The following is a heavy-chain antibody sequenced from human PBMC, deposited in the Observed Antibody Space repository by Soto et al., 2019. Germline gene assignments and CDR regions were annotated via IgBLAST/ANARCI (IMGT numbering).Heavy chain of an antibody. CDR2: TNSDGTDS. Sequence: GSLRLSCAAAGVDFEDDAMHWVRQVPGKGLEWVSLTNSDGTDSYYMDSVKGRFTISRDNGKSSLYLQMDRLRPEDTALYFCAKALYYYDSSPLDHWGQGTLVTVSS. CDR1: GVDFEDDA. CDR3: AKALYYYDSSPLDH. J-gene: IGHJ4*02. V-gene: IGHV3-43D*04. D-gene: IGHD3-22*01.